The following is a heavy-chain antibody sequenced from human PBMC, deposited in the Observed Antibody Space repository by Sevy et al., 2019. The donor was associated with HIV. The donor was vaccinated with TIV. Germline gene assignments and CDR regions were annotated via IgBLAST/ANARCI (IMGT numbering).Heavy chain of an antibody. J-gene: IGHJ4*02. CDR1: GFTFSSYA. Sequence: GGSLRLSCAASGFTFSSYAMHWVRQAPGKGLEWVAVISYDGSNKYYADSVKGRFTISRDNSKNTLYLQMNSLRAEDTAVYYRARDRDYDFWSGYSTHFDYWGQGTLVTVSS. CDR3: ARDRDYDFWSGYSTHFDY. CDR2: ISYDGSNK. V-gene: IGHV3-30-3*01. D-gene: IGHD3-3*01.